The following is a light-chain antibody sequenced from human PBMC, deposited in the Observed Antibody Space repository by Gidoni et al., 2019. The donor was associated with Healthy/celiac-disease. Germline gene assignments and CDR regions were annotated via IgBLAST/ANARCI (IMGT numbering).Light chain of an antibody. CDR3: MQALQTPPT. CDR2: LGS. J-gene: IGKJ4*01. CDR1: QSLLHSNGYNY. V-gene: IGKV2-28*01. Sequence: DIVMTQSPLSLPVTPGEPASISCRSSQSLLHSNGYNYLDWYLQKPGQSPQLLIYLGSNRASGVPGRFSGSGSGTDFTLKISRVEAEDVGVYYCMQALQTPPTFGGXTKVEIK.